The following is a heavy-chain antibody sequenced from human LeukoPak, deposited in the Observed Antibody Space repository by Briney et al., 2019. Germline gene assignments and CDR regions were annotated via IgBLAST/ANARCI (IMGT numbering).Heavy chain of an antibody. CDR3: ARDPFGVVKGGLI. CDR2: INPSGGST. Sequence: GASVKVSCKASGYTFTGYYIHWVRQAPGQGLEWMGIINPSGGSTSYAQKFQGRVTMTRDMSTSTVYMELSSLRSEDTAVYYCARDPFGVVKGGLIWGQGTLVTVSS. CDR1: GYTFTGYY. V-gene: IGHV1-46*01. D-gene: IGHD3-3*01. J-gene: IGHJ4*02.